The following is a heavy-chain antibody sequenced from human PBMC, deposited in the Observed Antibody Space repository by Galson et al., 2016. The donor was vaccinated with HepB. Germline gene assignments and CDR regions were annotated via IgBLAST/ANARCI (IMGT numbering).Heavy chain of an antibody. D-gene: IGHD5-18*01. CDR2: INPSGGST. J-gene: IGHJ4*02. CDR1: GYTFTSYY. Sequence: SVKVSCKASGYTFTSYYVHWVRQAPGQGLEWMGIINPSGGSTSYAQKFQGRVTMTRDTSTSTVYMDLSSLRSEDTALYYCVRSQNTAMITGFDYWGQGSLVTVSS. V-gene: IGHV1-46*01. CDR3: VRSQNTAMITGFDY.